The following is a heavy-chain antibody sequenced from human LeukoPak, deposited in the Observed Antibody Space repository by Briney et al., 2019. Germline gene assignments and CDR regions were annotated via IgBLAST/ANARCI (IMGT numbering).Heavy chain of an antibody. D-gene: IGHD3-3*01. V-gene: IGHV4-34*01. CDR1: GGSFSGYY. J-gene: IGHJ5*02. CDR2: INHSGST. Sequence: PSETLSLTCAVYGGSFSGYYWSWIRQPPGKGLEWIGEINHSGSTNYNPSLKSRVTISVDTSKNQFSLKLSSVTAADTAVYYCARGFVSSPSPLQFLEWENWFDPWGQGTLVTVSS. CDR3: ARGFVSSPSPLQFLEWENWFDP.